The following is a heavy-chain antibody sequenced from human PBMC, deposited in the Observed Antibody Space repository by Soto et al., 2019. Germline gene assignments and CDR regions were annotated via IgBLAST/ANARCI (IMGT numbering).Heavy chain of an antibody. CDR2: ISYDGSKK. D-gene: IGHD1-26*01. V-gene: IGHV3-30*18. J-gene: IGHJ4*02. CDR1: GFTFSSYG. CDR3: ANVEGGAYPDFDL. Sequence: GGSLRLSCEASGFTFSSYGMHWARQAPGKGLEWVAVISYDGSKKYYADSVKGRFTISRDNSKNTLYLQMNSLRAEDRAVYYCANVEGGAYPDFDLWGQGTLVTVSS.